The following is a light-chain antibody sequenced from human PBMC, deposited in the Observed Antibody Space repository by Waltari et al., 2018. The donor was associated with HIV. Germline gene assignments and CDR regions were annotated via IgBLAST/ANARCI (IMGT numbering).Light chain of an antibody. J-gene: IGKJ1*01. Sequence: DTVLTQSPGTLSLSPGERATLYCRASQNIYANYLAWYQQNPGQAPRLLIYGASDRAAGIPGRFSGSGSGTDFALTISRLEPEDFAVYYCQQYGDSPAFGQGTKVEIK. CDR3: QQYGDSPA. CDR1: QNIYANY. CDR2: GAS. V-gene: IGKV3-20*01.